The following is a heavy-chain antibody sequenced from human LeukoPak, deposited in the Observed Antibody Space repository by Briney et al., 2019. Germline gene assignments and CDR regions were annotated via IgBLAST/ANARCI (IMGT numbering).Heavy chain of an antibody. D-gene: IGHD3-16*02. CDR2: IYYSGST. CDR3: VAFGGVIVTPYYYYYMDV. Sequence: SETLSLTCTASGGSISSYYWGWIRQPPGKGLEWIGSIYYSGSTYYNPSLKSRVTISVDTSKNQFSLKLSSVTAADTAVYYCVAFGGVIVTPYYYYYMDVWGKGTTVTVSS. V-gene: IGHV4-39*01. CDR1: GGSISSYY. J-gene: IGHJ6*03.